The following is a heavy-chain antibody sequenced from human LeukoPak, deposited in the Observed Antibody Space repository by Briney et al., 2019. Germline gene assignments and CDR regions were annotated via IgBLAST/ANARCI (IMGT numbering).Heavy chain of an antibody. CDR1: GFTFSSYW. V-gene: IGHV3-74*01. CDR3: AKDSGGWYNLDY. J-gene: IGHJ4*02. D-gene: IGHD6-19*01. Sequence: GGSLRLSCAASGFTFSSYWMHWVRQAPGKGLVWVSRINSDGSSTSYADSVKGRFTISRDNAKNSLYLQMNSLRAEDTALYYCAKDSGGWYNLDYWGQGTLVTVSS. CDR2: INSDGSST.